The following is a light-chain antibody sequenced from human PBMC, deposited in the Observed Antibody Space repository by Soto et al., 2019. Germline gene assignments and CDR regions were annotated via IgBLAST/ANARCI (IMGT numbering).Light chain of an antibody. CDR2: STS. J-gene: IGLJ3*02. Sequence: QAVVTQEPSVTVSPGGTVTLTCASSTGTVTSGYYLNWFQQKPGQPPRTLIYSTSNKQSWTPARFSGSLLGGKAALTLSGVQPEDEADYYCLLYYGGVWVFGGGTKLTVL. V-gene: IGLV7-43*01. CDR3: LLYYGGVWV. CDR1: TGTVTSGYY.